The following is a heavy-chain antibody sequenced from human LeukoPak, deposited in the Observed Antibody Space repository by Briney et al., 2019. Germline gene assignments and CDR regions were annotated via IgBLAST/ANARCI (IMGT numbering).Heavy chain of an antibody. CDR3: ARDPTYYDILTGYYRSYFDY. J-gene: IGHJ4*02. Sequence: PGRSLRLSCAASGFTFSSYGMHWVRQAPGKGLEWVAVIWYDGSNKYYADSVKGRFTISRDNSKNTLYLQMNSLRAEDTAVYYCARDPTYYDILTGYYRSYFDYWGQGTLVTVSS. D-gene: IGHD3-9*01. V-gene: IGHV3-33*01. CDR1: GFTFSSYG. CDR2: IWYDGSNK.